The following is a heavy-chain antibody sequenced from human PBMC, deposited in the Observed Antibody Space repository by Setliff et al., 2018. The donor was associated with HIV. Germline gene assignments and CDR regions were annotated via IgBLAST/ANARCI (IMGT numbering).Heavy chain of an antibody. V-gene: IGHV3-30*04. Sequence: GSLRLSCAASGFTFSGSAIHWVRQAPGKGLEWVALISYDGTYKYYAESVKGRFTISRDNSRNTLYLQMNSLRTEDTAVYYCAKDWGSRLSYSFYYMDVWGKGTTVTVSS. CDR3: AKDWGSRLSYSFYYMDV. J-gene: IGHJ6*03. D-gene: IGHD3-16*01. CDR1: GFTFSGSA. CDR2: ISYDGTYK.